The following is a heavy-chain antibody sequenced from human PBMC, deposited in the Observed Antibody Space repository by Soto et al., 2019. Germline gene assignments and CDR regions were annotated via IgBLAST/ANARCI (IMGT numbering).Heavy chain of an antibody. CDR1: GGSISSGDYY. Sequence: QVQLQESGPGLVKPSQTLSLTCTVSGGSISSGDYYWSWIRQHPGKGLEWIGYIYHSGSTFYNPSLKRRGTISVDTSKNQFALRLTSVTAADTAVYYCARDRPVRTRYIFECWGQGTLVTVSS. CDR2: IYHSGST. CDR3: ARDRPVRTRYIFEC. D-gene: IGHD1-1*01. V-gene: IGHV4-31*03. J-gene: IGHJ4*02.